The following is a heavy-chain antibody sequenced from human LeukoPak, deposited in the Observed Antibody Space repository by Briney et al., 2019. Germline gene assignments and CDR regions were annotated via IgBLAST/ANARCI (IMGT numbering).Heavy chain of an antibody. CDR2: IKEDGTET. Sequence: GGSLRLSCAASGFMFSSNWMSWVRLAPGKGLEWVANIKEDGTETYYVDSVKGRFTISRDNAKNSLYLQMNSLRVEDTAVYYCAKEGRSLQAYWGQGTLVTVSS. V-gene: IGHV3-7*03. CDR1: GFMFSSNW. D-gene: IGHD5-24*01. CDR3: AKEGRSLQAY. J-gene: IGHJ4*02.